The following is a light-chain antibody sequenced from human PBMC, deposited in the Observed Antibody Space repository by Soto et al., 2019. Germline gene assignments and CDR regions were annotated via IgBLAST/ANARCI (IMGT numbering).Light chain of an antibody. CDR3: SSYAGRNNLV. CDR2: EVS. CDR1: SSDVGGYNY. V-gene: IGLV2-8*01. J-gene: IGLJ2*01. Sequence: QSALTQPPSASGSPGQSVTISCTGTSSDVGGYNYVSWYQQHPGKAPKLMIYEVSKRPSGVPDRFSGSKSGNTASLTVSGLQAADEADYYFSSYAGRNNLVFGGGTKLTVL.